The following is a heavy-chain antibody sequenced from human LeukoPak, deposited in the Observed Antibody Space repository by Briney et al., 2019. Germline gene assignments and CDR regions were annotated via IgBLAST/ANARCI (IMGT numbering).Heavy chain of an antibody. CDR3: ATLTKLGGGDFFDY. CDR1: GYTLTELS. J-gene: IGHJ4*02. V-gene: IGHV1-24*01. Sequence: ASVKVSCKVSGYTLTELSIHWVRQAPAKGLEWMGGFDPERGGTIYAQKFQGRVTMTEDTSTDTAYMDLCSLRSEDTAVYYCATLTKLGGGDFFDYWGQGTLVTVSS. CDR2: FDPERGGT. D-gene: IGHD3-16*01.